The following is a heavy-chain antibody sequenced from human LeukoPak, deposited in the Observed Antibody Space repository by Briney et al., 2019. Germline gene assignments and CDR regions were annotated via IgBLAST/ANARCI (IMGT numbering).Heavy chain of an antibody. J-gene: IGHJ4*02. Sequence: ASVKVSCKASGGTFSSYASSWVRQAPGQGREWMGGIIPIFGTANYAQKFQGRVTITTDESTSTAYMELSGLRSEDTAVYYCARDADAYCGGDCYSYFDYWGRGTLVTVSS. V-gene: IGHV1-69*05. CDR2: IIPIFGTA. D-gene: IGHD2-21*02. CDR1: GGTFSSYA. CDR3: ARDADAYCGGDCYSYFDY.